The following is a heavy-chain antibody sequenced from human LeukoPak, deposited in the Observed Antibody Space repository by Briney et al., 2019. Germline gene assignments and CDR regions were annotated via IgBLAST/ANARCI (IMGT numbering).Heavy chain of an antibody. CDR3: ARGDVDTAADFDC. Sequence: SETLSLTCTVSGGSISSYYWSWIRQPPGKGLEWIGYIYYSGSTNYNPSLKSRVTISVDTSKNQFSLKLSSVTAADTAVYYCARGDVDTAADFDCWGQGTLVTVSS. J-gene: IGHJ4*02. D-gene: IGHD5-18*01. V-gene: IGHV4-59*12. CDR1: GGSISSYY. CDR2: IYYSGST.